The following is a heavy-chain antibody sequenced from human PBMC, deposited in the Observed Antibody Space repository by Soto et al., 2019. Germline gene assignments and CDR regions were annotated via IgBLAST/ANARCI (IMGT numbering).Heavy chain of an antibody. CDR2: ISYDGSNK. Sequence: QVQLVESGGGVVQPGRSLRLSCAASGFTFSSYGMHWVRQAPGKGLEWVAVISYDGSNKYYADSVKGRFTISRDNSKNTLYLQMNSLRAEDTAVYYCARGGQQLAPNSYYYYGMDIWGQGTTVTVSS. CDR1: GFTFSSYG. CDR3: ARGGQQLAPNSYYYYGMDI. J-gene: IGHJ6*02. D-gene: IGHD6-13*01. V-gene: IGHV3-30*03.